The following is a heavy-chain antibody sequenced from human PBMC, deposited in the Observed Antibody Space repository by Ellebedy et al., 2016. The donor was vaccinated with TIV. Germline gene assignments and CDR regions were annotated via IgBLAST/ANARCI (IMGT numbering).Heavy chain of an antibody. CDR2: MQPGSGNT. D-gene: IGHD3-10*01. Sequence: AASVKVSCKPSGYTFTSYDINWVRQAPGQGLEYLGWMQPGSGNTGYAQKFEGRVTMTRDTSTGTAYMELNSLRSEDKAVYYCTVGLFDPWGQGTLVTVSS. CDR3: TVGLFDP. V-gene: IGHV1-8*01. CDR1: GYTFTSYD. J-gene: IGHJ5*02.